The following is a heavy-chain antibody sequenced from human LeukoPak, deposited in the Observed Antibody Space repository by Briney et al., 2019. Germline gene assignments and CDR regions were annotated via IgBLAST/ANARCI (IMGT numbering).Heavy chain of an antibody. D-gene: IGHD3-3*01. Sequence: ASVRVSCKTSGYSFTDYYIHWMRQAPGQGLEWMGWINTKSGRTSSARKFQGRVTMTRDPSITTVYMDMAWLTSDDTAIYFCARADFIDAGPYLIGPWGQGTLVTVSS. V-gene: IGHV1-2*02. CDR1: GYSFTDYY. CDR2: INTKSGRT. J-gene: IGHJ5*02. CDR3: ARADFIDAGPYLIGP.